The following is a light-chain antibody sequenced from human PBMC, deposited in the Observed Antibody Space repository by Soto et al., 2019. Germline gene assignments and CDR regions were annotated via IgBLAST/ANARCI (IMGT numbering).Light chain of an antibody. J-gene: IGKJ1*01. CDR1: QAISSY. V-gene: IGKV1-39*01. Sequence: DIQLTQSPSSLSASVGDTVTITCRASQAISSYLSWYQQKSGTAPKLLIYAASSLHTGVPSRFSGRGSGTEFTLTINNLQREDFADYFCQQTYSNLWTFGQGTKVDIK. CDR3: QQTYSNLWT. CDR2: AAS.